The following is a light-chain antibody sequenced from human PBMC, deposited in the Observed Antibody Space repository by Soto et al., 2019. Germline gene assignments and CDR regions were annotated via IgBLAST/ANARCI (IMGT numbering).Light chain of an antibody. J-gene: IGKJ1*01. CDR3: QQYNNWPWT. CDR2: GAS. V-gene: IGKV3-15*01. Sequence: EMVMTQSPATLSVSPGDRVTLSCRTSQSVSSNLAWYQQRPGQAPRLLVFGASTRATGVPARFSGSGSGTEFTLTISSLQSEDFAVFYCQQYNNWPWTFGQGTKVEIK. CDR1: QSVSSN.